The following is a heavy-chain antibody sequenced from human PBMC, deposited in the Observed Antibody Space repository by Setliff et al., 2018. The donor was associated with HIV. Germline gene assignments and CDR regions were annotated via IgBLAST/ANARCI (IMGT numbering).Heavy chain of an antibody. Sequence: SETLSLTCSVSGGSVGSGSYYWSWIRQSPGKGLEWLGYIYYSGSTTNNPSLRSRVTISIDTSKNHFSLNLRTVTAADTAVYYYARDPPGYGDSKDYWGQGKLVTVSS. D-gene: IGHD5-12*01. V-gene: IGHV4-61*01. J-gene: IGHJ4*02. CDR1: GGSVGSGSYY. CDR2: IYYSGST. CDR3: ARDPPGYGDSKDY.